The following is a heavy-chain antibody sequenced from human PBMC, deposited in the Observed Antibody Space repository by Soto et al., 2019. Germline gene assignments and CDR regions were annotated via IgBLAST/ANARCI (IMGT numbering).Heavy chain of an antibody. CDR2: LVVGSGNT. CDR1: GSTFTSHG. D-gene: IGHD3-3*01. Sequence: SVKVSCKASGSTFTSHGISWVRQARGQRLEWIGWLVVGSGNTHYAQHFQERVTLTRDMSTGTAYMELSSLRSEDTAVYYCAAVPVLRFLKWLPAYFDYWGQGTLVTVSS. J-gene: IGHJ4*02. V-gene: IGHV1-58*02. CDR3: AAVPVLRFLKWLPAYFDY.